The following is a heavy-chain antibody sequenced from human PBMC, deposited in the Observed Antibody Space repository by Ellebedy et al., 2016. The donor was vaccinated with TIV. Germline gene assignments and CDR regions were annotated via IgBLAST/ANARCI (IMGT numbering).Heavy chain of an antibody. J-gene: IGHJ4*02. D-gene: IGHD2-15*01. CDR3: ARYSDESLDY. Sequence: AASVKVSCKASGYTFTGYYMHWVRQAPGQGLEWMGWINPNSGNTGYAQKFQGRVTMTRNTSISTAYMELSSLRSEDTAVYYCARYSDESLDYWGQGTLVTVSS. CDR1: GYTFTGYY. CDR2: INPNSGNT. V-gene: IGHV1-8*02.